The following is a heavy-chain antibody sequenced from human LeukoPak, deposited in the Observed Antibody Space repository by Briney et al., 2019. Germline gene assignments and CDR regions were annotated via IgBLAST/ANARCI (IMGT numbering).Heavy chain of an antibody. CDR2: ISSSSSTI. Sequence: GGSLRLSCAASGFTFSSYSMNWVRQAPGKGLEWVSYISSSSSTIYYADSVKGRFTISRDNSKNTLYFQMNSLRAEDTAVYYCARNIPVTRWGYWGQGTLVTVSS. CDR1: GFTFSSYS. J-gene: IGHJ4*02. D-gene: IGHD2-21*01. CDR3: ARNIPVTRWGY. V-gene: IGHV3-48*01.